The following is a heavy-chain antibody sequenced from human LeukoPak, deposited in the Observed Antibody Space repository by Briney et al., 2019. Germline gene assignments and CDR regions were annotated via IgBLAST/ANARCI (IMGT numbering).Heavy chain of an antibody. J-gene: IGHJ6*03. CDR1: GYTFTSYG. D-gene: IGHD3-3*01. V-gene: IGHV1-18*01. Sequence: ASVKVSCKASGYTFTSYGISWVRQAPGQGLEWMGWISVYNAYTNYAQNLQGRVTMTTDTSTDTAHMELRSLRSDDTAVYFCARTITIFGVVDYYYMDVWGKGTMVTVSS. CDR2: ISVYNAYT. CDR3: ARTITIFGVVDYYYMDV.